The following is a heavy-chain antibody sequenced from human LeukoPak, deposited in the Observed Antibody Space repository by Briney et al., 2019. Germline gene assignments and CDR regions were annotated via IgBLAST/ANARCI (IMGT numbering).Heavy chain of an antibody. V-gene: IGHV4-34*01. CDR2: ISHSGST. J-gene: IGHJ4*02. CDR1: GGSFSAYY. D-gene: IGHD4-23*01. Sequence: SETLSLTCAVSGGSFSAYYCRWIRQPPGKGLEWIGEISHSGSTKYYPSLKSRVTISIDTSRNQFSLKLSSATAADTAVYYCFFGVTVLSLDSWGQGTLVTVSS. CDR3: FFGVTVLSLDS.